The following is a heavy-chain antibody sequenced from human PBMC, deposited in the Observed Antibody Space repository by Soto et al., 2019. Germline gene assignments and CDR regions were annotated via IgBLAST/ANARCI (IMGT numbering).Heavy chain of an antibody. CDR2: IPYDGSNK. CDR1: GFTCSSYA. Sequence: QVQRVGSGGGVAQPGRSLRLSCAASGFTCSSYAIHWLRQAPGKGLEWVAVIPYDGSNKYNADSVKGRFTISRDNSKTTLYLQMNILRAEDTAVYYWARDGLRVDRVGMDVWGQGTTVTVSS. V-gene: IGHV3-30-3*01. D-gene: IGHD3-10*01. J-gene: IGHJ6*02. CDR3: ARDGLRVDRVGMDV.